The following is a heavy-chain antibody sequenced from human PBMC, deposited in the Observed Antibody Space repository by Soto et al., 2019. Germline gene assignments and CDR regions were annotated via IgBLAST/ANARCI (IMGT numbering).Heavy chain of an antibody. J-gene: IGHJ4*02. CDR3: ARDGKQWLFFTDY. D-gene: IGHD6-19*01. CDR1: GFTFSSYI. V-gene: IGHV3-21*01. CDR2: ISSSSSYI. Sequence: GGSLRLSCAASGFTFSSYIMNWVRQAPGKGLEWVSSISSSSSYIYYADSVKGRFTISRDNAKNSLYLQMNSLRAEDTAVYYCARDGKQWLFFTDYWGQGTLVTVSS.